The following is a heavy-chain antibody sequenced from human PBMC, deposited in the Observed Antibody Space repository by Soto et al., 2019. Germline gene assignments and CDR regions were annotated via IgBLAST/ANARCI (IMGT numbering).Heavy chain of an antibody. Sequence: QITLKESGPTLVKPTQTLTLTCTFSGFSLSTSGAAVGWIRQPPGRALEWLALIYWDGDRRYNPSLQSRLTIDKDTSRNQVAFTLTSVDPADTATYYCAHRATMTIFGLIIDNGVWFDPWGQGTLVIVSS. CDR2: IYWDGDR. D-gene: IGHD3-3*01. V-gene: IGHV2-5*02. J-gene: IGHJ5*02. CDR1: GFSLSTSGAA. CDR3: AHRATMTIFGLIIDNGVWFDP.